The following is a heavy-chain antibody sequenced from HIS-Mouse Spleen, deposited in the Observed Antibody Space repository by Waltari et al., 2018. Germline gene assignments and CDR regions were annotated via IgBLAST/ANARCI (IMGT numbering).Heavy chain of an antibody. D-gene: IGHD6-13*01. J-gene: IGHJ2*01. Sequence: QLQLQESGPGLVKPSETLSPTCTVSGGSISSSSYYWAWIRQPPGKGLAWIGSIYYSGSTYYNPSLKSRVTISVDTSKNQFSLKLSSVTAADTAVYYCAREIPYSSSWNDWYFDLWGRGTLVTVSS. CDR3: AREIPYSSSWNDWYFDL. CDR1: GGSISSSSYY. V-gene: IGHV4-39*07. CDR2: IYYSGST.